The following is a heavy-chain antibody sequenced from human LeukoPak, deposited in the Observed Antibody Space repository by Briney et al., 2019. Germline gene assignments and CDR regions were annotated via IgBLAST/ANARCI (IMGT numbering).Heavy chain of an antibody. J-gene: IGHJ4*02. Sequence: LSETLSLTCAVSGGSFSGYYWTWIRQPPGEGLEWIGEINHSGSANYNPSLKSRVTISLDTSKNQFSLKLSSVTAADTAVYYCARGQGTVTTHWGQGTLVTVSS. D-gene: IGHD4-17*01. CDR2: INHSGSA. V-gene: IGHV4-34*01. CDR1: GGSFSGYY. CDR3: ARGQGTVTTH.